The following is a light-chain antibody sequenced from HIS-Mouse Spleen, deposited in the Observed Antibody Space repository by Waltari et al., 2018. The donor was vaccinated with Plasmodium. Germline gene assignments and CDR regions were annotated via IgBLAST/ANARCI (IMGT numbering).Light chain of an antibody. CDR1: QGISSY. J-gene: IGKJ4*01. V-gene: IGKV1-8*01. CDR3: QQYYSYLLT. CDR2: AAS. Sequence: AIRMTQSPSSFSASTGDRVTSTCRAGQGISSYLAWYQQKPGKAPKLLIYAASTLQSGVPSRFSGSGSGTDFTLTISCLQSEDFATYYCQQYYSYLLTFGGGTKVEIK.